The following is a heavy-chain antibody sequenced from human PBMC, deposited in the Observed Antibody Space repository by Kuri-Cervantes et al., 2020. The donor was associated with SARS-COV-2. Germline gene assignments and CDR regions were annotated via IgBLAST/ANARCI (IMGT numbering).Heavy chain of an antibody. CDR2: IWYDGSNK. Sequence: LSLTCAASGFTFSSYGMHWVRQAPGKGLEWVAVIWYDGSNKYYADSVKGRSTISRDNSKNTLYLQMNSLRAEDTAVYYCARCSGITGTDFYYYYGMDVWGQGTTVTVSS. CDR1: GFTFSSYG. J-gene: IGHJ6*02. D-gene: IGHD1-7*01. CDR3: ARCSGITGTDFYYYYGMDV. V-gene: IGHV3-33*01.